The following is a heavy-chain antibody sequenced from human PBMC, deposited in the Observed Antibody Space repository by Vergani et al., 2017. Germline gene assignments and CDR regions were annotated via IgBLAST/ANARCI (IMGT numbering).Heavy chain of an antibody. J-gene: IGHJ4*02. Sequence: EVQLLESGGGLVQPGGSLRLPCAASGFTFSSYAMSWVRQAPGKGLEWVSAISCSGGSTYYADSVKGRFTISRDNSKNTLYLQMNSLRAEDTAVYYCAKRSRAPFDCISTSCPQPFDYWGQGTLVTVSS. CDR3: AKRSRAPFDCISTSCPQPFDY. V-gene: IGHV3-23*01. CDR1: GFTFSSYA. CDR2: ISCSGGST. D-gene: IGHD2-2*01.